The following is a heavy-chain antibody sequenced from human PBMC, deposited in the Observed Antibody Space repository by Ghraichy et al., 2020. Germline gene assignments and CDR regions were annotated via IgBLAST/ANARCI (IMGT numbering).Heavy chain of an antibody. Sequence: SETLSLTCTVSGGSISSSSYYWGWIRQPPGKGLEWIGSIYYSGSTYYNPSLKSRVTISVDTSKNQFSLKLSSVTAADTAVYYCARPGWRAVAGYFDYWGQGTLVTVSS. CDR1: GGSISSSSYY. CDR2: IYYSGST. J-gene: IGHJ4*02. CDR3: ARPGWRAVAGYFDY. D-gene: IGHD6-19*01. V-gene: IGHV4-39*01.